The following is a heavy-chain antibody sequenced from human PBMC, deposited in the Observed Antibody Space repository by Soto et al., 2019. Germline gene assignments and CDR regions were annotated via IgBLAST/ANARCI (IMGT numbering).Heavy chain of an antibody. CDR3: ARVWYTSSWPHFDY. V-gene: IGHV3-21*01. J-gene: IGHJ4*02. CDR2: ITSSSSYI. D-gene: IGHD6-13*01. Sequence: GSLRLSCAASGFTFSSYSMNWVRQAPGKGLEWVSSITSSSSYIYYADSLKGRFTISRDNAKNSLYLQMNSLRAKDTAVYYCARVWYTSSWPHFDYWGQGTLVTVSS. CDR1: GFTFSSYS.